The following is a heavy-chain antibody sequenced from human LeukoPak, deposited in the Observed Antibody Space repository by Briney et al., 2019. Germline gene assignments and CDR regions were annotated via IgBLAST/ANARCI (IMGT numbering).Heavy chain of an antibody. Sequence: GRSLRLSCAASGFTFSSYSMNWVRQAPGKGLEWVSSISTGSFYMYYADSVKGRFTISRDNAKSTVYLQMNSLRADDTAVYYCAREGTTVTTLLGYWGQGTLVTVSS. D-gene: IGHD4-11*01. V-gene: IGHV3-21*01. CDR1: GFTFSSYS. CDR2: ISTGSFYM. J-gene: IGHJ4*02. CDR3: AREGTTVTTLLGY.